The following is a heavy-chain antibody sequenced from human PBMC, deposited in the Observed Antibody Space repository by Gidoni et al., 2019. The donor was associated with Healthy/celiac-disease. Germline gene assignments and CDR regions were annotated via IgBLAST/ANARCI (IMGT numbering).Heavy chain of an antibody. J-gene: IGHJ4*02. CDR1: GFTFSDYY. D-gene: IGHD3-22*01. Sequence: QVQLVESGGGLVKPGGSLRLSCAAPGFTFSDYYMSWIRQAPGQGLELVSYSSSSGSTIYYADSVKGRFTISRDNAKNSLYLQMNSLRAEDTAVYYCAREYYYDSSGYCDYWGQGTLVTVSS. CDR2: SSSSGSTI. V-gene: IGHV3-11*01. CDR3: AREYYYDSSGYCDY.